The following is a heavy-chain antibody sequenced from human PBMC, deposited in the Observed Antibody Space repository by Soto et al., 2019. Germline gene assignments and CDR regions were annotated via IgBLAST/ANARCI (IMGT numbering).Heavy chain of an antibody. CDR1: GFTFSSYA. Sequence: EVQLLESGGGLVQPGGSLRLSCAASGFTFSSYAIWWVRQAPGKGLECVSAISGGGGTTYYADSVKGRFTISRDNSKNTLYLQMNSLRAEDTAVYYCAFNSGSGSYYFDYWGQGTLVTVSS. D-gene: IGHD3-10*01. V-gene: IGHV3-23*01. CDR2: ISGGGGTT. J-gene: IGHJ4*02. CDR3: AFNSGSGSYYFDY.